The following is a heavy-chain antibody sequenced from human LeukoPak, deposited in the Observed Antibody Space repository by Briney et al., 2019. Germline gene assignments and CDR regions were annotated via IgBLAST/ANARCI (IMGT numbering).Heavy chain of an antibody. V-gene: IGHV1-2*04. Sequence: ASVKVSCKASGYTFTGYYMHWVRQAPGQGLEWIGWINPNSGGTNYAQKFQGWVTMTRDTSISTAYMELSRLRSDDTAVYYCARDYYGSGSYYRWFDPWGQGTLVTVSS. CDR1: GYTFTGYY. D-gene: IGHD3-10*01. J-gene: IGHJ5*02. CDR3: ARDYYGSGSYYRWFDP. CDR2: INPNSGGT.